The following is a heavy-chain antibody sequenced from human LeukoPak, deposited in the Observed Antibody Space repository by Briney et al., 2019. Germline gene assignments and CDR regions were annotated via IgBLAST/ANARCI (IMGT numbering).Heavy chain of an antibody. CDR2: IYHSGNT. V-gene: IGHV4-39*07. J-gene: IGHJ4*02. D-gene: IGHD1-26*01. CDR3: ARGGVGATTAYFDY. Sequence: SETLSLTCTVSGDSISSSSYYWGWIRQPPGTGLEWIGEIYHSGNTNYNPSLKSRVTVSVDKSKNQFSLNLSSVTAADTAIYYCARGGVGATTAYFDYWGQGTLVTVSS. CDR1: GDSISSSSYY.